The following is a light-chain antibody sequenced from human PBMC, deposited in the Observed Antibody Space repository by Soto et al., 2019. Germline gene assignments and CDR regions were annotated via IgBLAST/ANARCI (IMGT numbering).Light chain of an antibody. CDR1: SSDVGAYYY. CDR2: EVT. J-gene: IGLJ1*01. CDR3: SSKRDSSTLFV. V-gene: IGLV2-14*01. Sequence: QSVLTQPASVSGSLGQSITIPCTGTSSDVGAYYYVSWYQYHPGKAPKLLIYEVTNRPSGVSDRFSGSKSGNTASLTISGLQAEDEADYYCSSKRDSSTLFVFGTGTKVTVL.